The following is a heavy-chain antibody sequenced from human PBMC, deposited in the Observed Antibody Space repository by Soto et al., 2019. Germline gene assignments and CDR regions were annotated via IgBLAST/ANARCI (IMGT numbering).Heavy chain of an antibody. V-gene: IGHV3-23*01. CDR3: AKDLWGSWYYYGMDV. J-gene: IGHJ6*02. CDR1: GFTFSSYA. Sequence: GGSLRLSCAASGFTFSSYAMSWVRQAPGKGLEWVSAISGSGGSTYYADSVKGRFTISRDNSKNTLYLQMNSLRAEDTAVYYCAKDLWGSWYYYGMDVWGQGTTVTVSS. D-gene: IGHD6-13*01. CDR2: ISGSGGST.